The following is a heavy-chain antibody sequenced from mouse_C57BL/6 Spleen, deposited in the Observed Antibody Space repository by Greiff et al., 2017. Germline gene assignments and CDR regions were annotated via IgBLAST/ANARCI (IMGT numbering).Heavy chain of an antibody. Sequence: QVQLQQSGAELVKPGASVRISCKASGYAFSSYWMNWVKQRPGKGLEWMGQIYPGDGDSNYNGKFKGKATLTTDKCSSTAYMQLSSLTSEDSAVYFCARDGLFDYWGQGTTLTVSS. D-gene: IGHD1-1*01. CDR2: IYPGDGDS. CDR3: ARDGLFDY. V-gene: IGHV1-80*01. CDR1: GYAFSSYW. J-gene: IGHJ2*01.